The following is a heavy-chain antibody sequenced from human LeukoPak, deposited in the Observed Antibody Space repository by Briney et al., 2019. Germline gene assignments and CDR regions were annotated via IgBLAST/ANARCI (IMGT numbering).Heavy chain of an antibody. D-gene: IGHD3-16*01. CDR2: TYYRSRWYY. CDR3: VKGAGSFHI. Sequence: SQTLSLTCAISGDSVSSNSDAWNWIRQSSSRGLEWLGRTYYRSRWYYDYAVSVKSRITINPDTSKNQFSLQLNSVTPEDTAVYYCVKGAGSFHIWGRGTMVTVSS. J-gene: IGHJ3*02. CDR1: GDSVSSNSDA. V-gene: IGHV6-1*01.